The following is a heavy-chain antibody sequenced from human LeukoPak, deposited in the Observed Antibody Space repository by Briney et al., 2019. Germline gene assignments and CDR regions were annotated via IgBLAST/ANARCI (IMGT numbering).Heavy chain of an antibody. CDR1: GYTFIDYY. CDR2: VDPEDGET. V-gene: IGHV1-69-2*01. J-gene: IGHJ4*02. D-gene: IGHD1-26*01. CDR3: ASNLVGATTPSFDY. Sequence: ASVKVSCKASGYTFIDYYMHWVQQAPGKGLEWMGRVDPEDGETIYAEKFQGRVTITADTSTDTAYMELSSLRSEDTAVYYCASNLVGATTPSFDYWGQGTLVTVSS.